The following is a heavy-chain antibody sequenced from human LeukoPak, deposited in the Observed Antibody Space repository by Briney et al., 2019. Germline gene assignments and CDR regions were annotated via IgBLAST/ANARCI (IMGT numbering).Heavy chain of an antibody. D-gene: IGHD6-13*01. CDR1: GYTSTNFD. CDR2: MNLNSGRT. V-gene: IGHV1-8*01. J-gene: IGHJ4*02. CDR3: ARVGGGIARGDLDY. Sequence: GPVKVSCKASGYTSTNFDINWVRQATGQGLEWMGWMNLNSGRTGYRQEFQGRVTITADESTTTAYMELSSLRSEDTAVYYCARVGGGIARGDLDYWGQGTLVTVSS.